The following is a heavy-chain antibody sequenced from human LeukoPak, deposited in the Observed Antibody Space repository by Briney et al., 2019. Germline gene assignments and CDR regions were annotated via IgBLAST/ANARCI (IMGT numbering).Heavy chain of an antibody. CDR3: ANAGPGLSYYAGYFDS. D-gene: IGHD1-26*01. CDR2: IKQDGTEK. J-gene: IGHJ4*02. V-gene: IGHV3-7*03. CDR1: GFIFNTYA. Sequence: GRSLRLSCRASGFIFNTYAMHWVRQAPGKGLEWVANIKQDGTEKYYVDSVKGRFTISRDNAKSSLYLQMDSLRGEDTAVYYCANAGPGLSYYAGYFDSWGQGTLVTVSS.